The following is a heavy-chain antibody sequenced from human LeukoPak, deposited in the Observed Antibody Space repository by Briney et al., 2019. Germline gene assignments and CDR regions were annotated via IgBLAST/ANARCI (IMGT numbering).Heavy chain of an antibody. CDR1: GGTFSSYA. Sequence: ASVKVSCKASGGTFSSYAISWVRQAPGQGLEWMGRIIPILGIANYAQKFQGRVTITADKSTRTAYMELSSLRSEDTAVYYCARRGLSASYYYYYYGMDVWGQGTTVTVSS. V-gene: IGHV1-69*04. D-gene: IGHD3-16*01. CDR3: ARRGLSASYYYYYYGMDV. J-gene: IGHJ6*02. CDR2: IIPILGIA.